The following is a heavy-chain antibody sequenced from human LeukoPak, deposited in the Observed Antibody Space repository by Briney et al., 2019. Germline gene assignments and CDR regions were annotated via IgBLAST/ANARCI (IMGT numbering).Heavy chain of an antibody. V-gene: IGHV1-2*02. D-gene: IGHD3-9*01. CDR1: GYTFTGYY. CDR2: INPNSGGT. J-gene: IGHJ4*02. CDR3: ATTYYDILTGYYHSTSRLGY. Sequence: ASVKVSCKASGYTFTGYYMHWVRQAPGQGLEWMGWINPNSGGTNYAQKFQGRVTMTRDTPISTAYMELSRLRSDDTAVYYCATTYYDILTGYYHSTSRLGYWGQGTLVTVSS.